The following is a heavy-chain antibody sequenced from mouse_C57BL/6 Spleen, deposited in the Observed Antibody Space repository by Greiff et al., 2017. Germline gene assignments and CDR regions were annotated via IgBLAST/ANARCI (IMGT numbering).Heavy chain of an antibody. J-gene: IGHJ4*01. Sequence: EVQLQESGPSLVRPSQTLSLTCTVTGFSINSDCYWIWIRQFPGNKLEYIGYIFYSGITYYNPSLDSRTYITRDTSKNQFSLKLSSVTTADTATYYYARGRYSNYPYAMDYWGQGTSVTVSS. V-gene: IGHV3-3*01. CDR3: ARGRYSNYPYAMDY. CDR1: GFSINSDCY. D-gene: IGHD2-5*01. CDR2: IFYSGIT.